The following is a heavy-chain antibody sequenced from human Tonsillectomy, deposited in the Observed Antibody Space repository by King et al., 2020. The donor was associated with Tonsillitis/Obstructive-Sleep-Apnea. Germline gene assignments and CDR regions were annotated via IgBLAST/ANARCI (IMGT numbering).Heavy chain of an antibody. Sequence: VQLVESGGGVVQPGRSLRLSCVASGFTFSNYGMHWVRQAPGKGLEWVTVISYDGSYKYYADSVRGRFTISRDNSKNTLYLQMNSLRAEDTAVYYCANGGGNSEEPPYYFDYWGQGTLVTVSS. CDR3: ANGGGNSEEPPYYFDY. J-gene: IGHJ4*02. CDR1: GFTFSNYG. CDR2: ISYDGSYK. D-gene: IGHD4-23*01. V-gene: IGHV3-30*18.